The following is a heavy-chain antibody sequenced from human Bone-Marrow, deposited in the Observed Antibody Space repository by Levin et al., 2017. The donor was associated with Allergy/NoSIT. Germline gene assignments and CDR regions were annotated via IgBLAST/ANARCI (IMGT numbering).Heavy chain of an antibody. CDR2: ISGRTGSTK. CDR1: GFIFSDYY. Sequence: PGGSLRLSCAASGFIFSDYYMSWIRQAPGKGLEWVSYISGRTGSTKYYADSVKGRFTISRDDARNSVYLQMNSLRVEDTAVYYCARGAGIYRWGQGTLVTVSA. CDR3: ARGAGIYR. J-gene: IGHJ4*02. D-gene: IGHD1-14*01. V-gene: IGHV3-11*01.